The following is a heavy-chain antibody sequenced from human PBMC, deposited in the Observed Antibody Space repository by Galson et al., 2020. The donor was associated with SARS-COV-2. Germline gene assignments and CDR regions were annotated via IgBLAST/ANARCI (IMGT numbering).Heavy chain of an antibody. D-gene: IGHD6-13*01. Sequence: NSGGSLRLSCAASGFTFSSYSMNWVRQAPGKGLEWVSSISSSSSYIYYADSVKGRFTLSRDNAKNSLYLQMHSLRAEDTAVYYCARSSQPLTVLKYYYYYMDVWGKGTTVTVSS. V-gene: IGHV3-21*01. CDR1: GFTFSSYS. J-gene: IGHJ6*03. CDR3: ARSSQPLTVLKYYYYYMDV. CDR2: ISSSSSYI.